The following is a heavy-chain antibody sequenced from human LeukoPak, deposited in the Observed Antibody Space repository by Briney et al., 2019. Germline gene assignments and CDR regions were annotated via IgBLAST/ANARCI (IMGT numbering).Heavy chain of an antibody. CDR2: INAGNGNT. J-gene: IGHJ3*02. CDR3: ARTTRSWYEDNDAFDI. V-gene: IGHV1-3*01. CDR1: AYTFTIYT. D-gene: IGHD6-13*01. Sequence: VASVKVSCKASAYTFTIYTIHWVRQAPGQRLEWMGWINAGNGNTRYSQNFQGRVTITRDTSATTAYMKLSSLRSEDTAVYYCARTTRSWYEDNDAFDIWGQGTTVTVSS.